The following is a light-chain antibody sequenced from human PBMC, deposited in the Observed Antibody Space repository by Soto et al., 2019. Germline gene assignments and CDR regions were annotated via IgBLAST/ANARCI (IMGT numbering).Light chain of an antibody. J-gene: IGLJ1*01. V-gene: IGLV2-11*01. CDR2: GNS. Sequence: QSALTQPRSVSGSPGQSVTISCTGTSSDVGGYNYVSWYQQHPGKAPKLLIYGNSNRPSGVPDRFSGSKSGTSASLAITGLQAEDEADYYCQSFDSSLSAFYVFGTGTKLTVL. CDR1: SSDVGGYNY. CDR3: QSFDSSLSAFYV.